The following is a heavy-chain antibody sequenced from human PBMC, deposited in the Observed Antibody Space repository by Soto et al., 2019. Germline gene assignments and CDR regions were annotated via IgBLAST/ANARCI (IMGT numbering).Heavy chain of an antibody. Sequence: SETLSLTCTVSGDSISTYYWSWIRQPPGKGLEWIAYIYYTGNTYYNPSLKSRVTISMDTSKNQFSLKLSSVTAADTAVYYCARYYYDSSGYYYGWFDPWGQGTLVTVYS. CDR1: GDSISTYY. CDR3: ARYYYDSSGYYYGWFDP. V-gene: IGHV4-59*01. D-gene: IGHD3-22*01. J-gene: IGHJ5*02. CDR2: IYYTGNT.